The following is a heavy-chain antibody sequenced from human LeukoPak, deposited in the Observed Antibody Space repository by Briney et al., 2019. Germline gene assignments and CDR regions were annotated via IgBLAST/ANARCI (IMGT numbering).Heavy chain of an antibody. CDR3: ARDDALGDNALDI. V-gene: IGHV3-66*01. CDR2: IYSGGSI. D-gene: IGHD3-16*01. CDR1: GFSVSNYY. Sequence: GGSLRLSCAASGFSVSNYYMYWVRQAPGKGLEWVSVIYSGGSIYYADSVKGRFIISRDNSKNTLDLQLNSLRAEDTAVYYCARDDALGDNALDIWGQGTMVTVSS. J-gene: IGHJ3*02.